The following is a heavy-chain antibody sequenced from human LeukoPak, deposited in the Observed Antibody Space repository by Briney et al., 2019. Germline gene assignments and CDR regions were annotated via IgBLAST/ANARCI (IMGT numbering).Heavy chain of an antibody. CDR3: ATEILGAPTPGAY. Sequence: PSETLSLTCAVSIDSTSGNYWSCVRQSPGKGLEWIGEVHRSGRTNYMPSLKSRVTISIDKSKDQISLDLTSVTAADTAVYYCATEILGAPTPGAYWGQGTLVTVSS. D-gene: IGHD2-8*02. CDR1: IDSTSGNY. CDR2: VHRSGRT. J-gene: IGHJ4*02. V-gene: IGHV4-4*02.